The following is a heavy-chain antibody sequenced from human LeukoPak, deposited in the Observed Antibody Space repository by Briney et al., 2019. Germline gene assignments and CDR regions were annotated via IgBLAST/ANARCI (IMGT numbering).Heavy chain of an antibody. D-gene: IGHD1-1*01. J-gene: IGHJ4*02. CDR3: AKGQELDDGVFDS. V-gene: IGHV3-23*01. CDR2: IRSNGETT. CDR1: GFTFSSFA. Sequence: GRSLRLSCAASGFTFSSFAMHWVRQAPGKGLEWVSTIRSNGETTYNADSVKGRFTISRDNSKKTLYLQLNSLRVEDTAIYYCAKGQELDDGVFDSWGQGTLVTVSS.